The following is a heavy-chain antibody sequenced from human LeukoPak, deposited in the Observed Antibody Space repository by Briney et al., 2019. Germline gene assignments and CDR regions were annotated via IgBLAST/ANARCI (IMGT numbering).Heavy chain of an antibody. CDR2: ISGSGGST. D-gene: IGHD3/OR15-3a*01. CDR1: GFTFSSYA. CDR3: ARGRGRSSDFGPT. V-gene: IGHV3-23*01. J-gene: IGHJ4*02. Sequence: GGSLRLSCAASGFTFSSYAMSWVRQAPGKGLEWVSAISGSGGSTYYADSVKGRFTISRDNAKNSLYLQMNSLRAEDTAVYYCARGRGRSSDFGPTRGQGTLVTVSS.